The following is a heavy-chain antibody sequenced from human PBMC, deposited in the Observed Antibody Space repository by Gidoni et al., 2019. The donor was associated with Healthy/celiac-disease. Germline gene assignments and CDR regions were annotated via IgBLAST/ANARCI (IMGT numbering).Heavy chain of an antibody. CDR3: ARVRRSGSSGANWFDP. D-gene: IGHD6-13*01. V-gene: IGHV1-2*04. CDR1: GYTFTGYY. Sequence: QVQLVQSGAEVKKPGASVKVSCKASGYTFTGYYMHWVRQAPGQGLEWMGWINPNSGGTNYAQKFQGWVTMTRDTSISTAYMELSRLRSDDTAVYYCARVRRSGSSGANWFDPWGQGTLVTVSS. J-gene: IGHJ5*02. CDR2: INPNSGGT.